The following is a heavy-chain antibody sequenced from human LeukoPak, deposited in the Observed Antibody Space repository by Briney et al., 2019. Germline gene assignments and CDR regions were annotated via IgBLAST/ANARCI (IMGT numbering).Heavy chain of an antibody. CDR2: ISYRGAS. J-gene: IGHJ5*01. Sequence: PSETLSLTCSASGASIDTRDYCWSWLRQHPVKGLEWIGYISYRGASYNNPSLKSRLTLSIDTSRNQFSLRLTSVTSADTAVYYCARTQGSHWFDSWGQGALVLVSS. CDR1: GASIDTRDYC. CDR3: ARTQGSHWFDS. V-gene: IGHV4-31*03.